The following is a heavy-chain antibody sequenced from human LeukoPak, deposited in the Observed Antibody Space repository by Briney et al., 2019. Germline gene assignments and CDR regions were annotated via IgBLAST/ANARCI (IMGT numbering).Heavy chain of an antibody. CDR3: ARELFSSGSCPDG. Sequence: GGSLRLSCAASGFTFSYYAIHWVRQAPGKGLEWVALIWSDGSNKYYADSVKGRITISRDNSKNTVYLQMNSLRAEDTAVYYCARELFSSGSCPDGWGQGTLVTVSS. CDR2: IWSDGSNK. J-gene: IGHJ4*02. D-gene: IGHD3-10*01. CDR1: GFTFSYYA. V-gene: IGHV3-33*01.